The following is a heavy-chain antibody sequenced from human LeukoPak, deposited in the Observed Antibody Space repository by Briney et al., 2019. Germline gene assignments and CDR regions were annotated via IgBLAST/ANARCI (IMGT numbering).Heavy chain of an antibody. CDR2: IHPHGIF. D-gene: IGHD5-24*01. CDR3: ARGRDRSKAGDL. J-gene: IGHJ5*02. V-gene: IGHV4-34*01. CDR1: GGSCDDYY. Sequence: SETLSLTCDVSGGSCDDYYCSWIRQPPGKGLGWIGEIHPHGIFYYNTSLMSRVTISIDTSKSQFSLRLTSVTAADTAFYYCARGRDRSKAGDLWGQGSLVTVSS.